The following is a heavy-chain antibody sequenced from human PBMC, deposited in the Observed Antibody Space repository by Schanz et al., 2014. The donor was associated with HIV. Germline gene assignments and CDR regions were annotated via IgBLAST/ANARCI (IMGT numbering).Heavy chain of an antibody. CDR1: GDSISNYY. CDR2: IYYSGST. Sequence: QVQLQESGPGLVKPSETLSLTCNVSGDSISNYYWTWIRQPAGRGLEWIGYIYYSGSTYNNPSLKSRVTISVDTSKNQFSLKLSSVTAADTAVYYCARGPEVVVTGAPAEYFQHWGQGTLVTVSS. V-gene: IGHV4-59*06. J-gene: IGHJ1*01. D-gene: IGHD2-21*02. CDR3: ARGPEVVVTGAPAEYFQH.